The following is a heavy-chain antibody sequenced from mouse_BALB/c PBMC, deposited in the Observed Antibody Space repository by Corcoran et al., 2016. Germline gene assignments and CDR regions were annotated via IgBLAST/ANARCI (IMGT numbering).Heavy chain of an antibody. V-gene: IGHV1S136*01. D-gene: IGHD6-2*01. Sequence: EVQLQQSGPELVKPGASVKMSCKASGYTFTSYVMHWVKQKPGQGLEWIGYINPYNDCTKYNEKFKGKATLTSDKSSSTAYMELSSLTSEDSAVYYCARSLEIWFAYWGQGTLVTVSA. CDR3: ARSLEIWFAY. J-gene: IGHJ3*01. CDR2: INPYNDCT. CDR1: GYTFTSYV.